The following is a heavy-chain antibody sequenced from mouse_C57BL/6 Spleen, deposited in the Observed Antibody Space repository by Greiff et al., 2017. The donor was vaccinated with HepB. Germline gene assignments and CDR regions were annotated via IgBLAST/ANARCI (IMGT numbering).Heavy chain of an antibody. V-gene: IGHV1-26*01. CDR2: INPNNGGT. CDR1: GYTFTDYY. Sequence: VQLQQSGPELVKPGASVKISCKASGYTFTDYYMNWVKQSHGKSLEWIGDINPNNGGTSYNQKFKGKATLTVDKSSSTAYMELRSLTSEDSAVYYCARREEWYFDVWGTGTTVTVSS. CDR3: ARREEWYFDV. J-gene: IGHJ1*03.